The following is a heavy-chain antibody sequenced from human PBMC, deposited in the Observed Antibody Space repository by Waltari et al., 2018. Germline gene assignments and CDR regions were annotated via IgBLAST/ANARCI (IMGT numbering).Heavy chain of an antibody. V-gene: IGHV3-48*01. CDR2: ISSSSSTI. Sequence: EVQLVESGGGLVQPGGSLRLSCAASGFTFSSYSMNWVRQAPGKGLEWFSYISSSSSTIYYADSVKGRFTISRDNAKNSLYLQMNSLRAEDTAVYYCARDKTSGTLDAFDIWGQGTMVTVSS. D-gene: IGHD1-7*01. CDR3: ARDKTSGTLDAFDI. J-gene: IGHJ3*02. CDR1: GFTFSSYS.